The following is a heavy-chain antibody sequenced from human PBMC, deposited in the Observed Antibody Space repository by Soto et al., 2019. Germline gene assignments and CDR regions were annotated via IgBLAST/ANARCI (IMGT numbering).Heavy chain of an antibody. V-gene: IGHV1-2*02. Sequence: GASVKVSCKASGYTFTSYYIRWVRQAPAQGLEWMGWINPNSGDTKYVQKFQGRLTLTRDTSISEAYMELSSVTAADTAVYYCAREKGYISGPKNFDYWGQGTLVTVSS. CDR2: INPNSGDT. D-gene: IGHD5-12*01. CDR1: GYTFTSYY. J-gene: IGHJ4*02. CDR3: AREKGYISGPKNFDY.